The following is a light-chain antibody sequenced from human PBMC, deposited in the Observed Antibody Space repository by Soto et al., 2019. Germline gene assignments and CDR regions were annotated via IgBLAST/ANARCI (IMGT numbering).Light chain of an antibody. CDR1: TGAVTSGHY. J-gene: IGLJ3*02. V-gene: IGLV7-46*01. CDR3: LLAYSGDREV. Sequence: QAVVTQEPPLTVSPGGTVTLTCGSSTGAVTSGHYPYWFQQKPGQAPRTLIFNTNNKHSWTPARFSGSLLGGKAALTLSGAQPEDEAGYYCLLAYSGDREVFGGGTKLTVL. CDR2: NTN.